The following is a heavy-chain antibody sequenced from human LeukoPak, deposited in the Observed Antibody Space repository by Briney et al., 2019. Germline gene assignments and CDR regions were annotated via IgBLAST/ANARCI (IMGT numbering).Heavy chain of an antibody. J-gene: IGHJ4*02. CDR1: GGSFSGYY. CDR2: IHYSGST. D-gene: IGHD3-22*01. Sequence: KPSETLSLTCAVYGGSFSGYYWSWIRQPPGKGLEWIGYIHYSGSTNYNPSLKSRVTVSVDASKNHFSLKLSSVTAADTAVYYCAKSYDSSGYYTHFDYWGQGTLVTVSS. V-gene: IGHV4-59*08. CDR3: AKSYDSSGYYTHFDY.